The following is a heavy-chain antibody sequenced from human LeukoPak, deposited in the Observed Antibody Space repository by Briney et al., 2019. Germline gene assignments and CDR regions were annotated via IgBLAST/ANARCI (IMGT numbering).Heavy chain of an antibody. CDR3: ARGELQLVPPDA. D-gene: IGHD1-26*01. CDR2: ISANHRDT. CDR1: GYTFSNYG. J-gene: IGHJ5*02. V-gene: IGHV1-18*01. Sequence: GASVKVSCKASGYTFSNYGINWVRQAPGQGLEWMGWISANHRDTNYAQKLQGRLIVTTDTSTTTAYMELRSLRSDDTAVYYCARGELQLVPPDAWGQGTLVTVSS.